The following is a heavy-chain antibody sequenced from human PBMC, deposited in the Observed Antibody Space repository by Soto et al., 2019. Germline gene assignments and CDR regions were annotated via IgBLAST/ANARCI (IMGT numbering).Heavy chain of an antibody. D-gene: IGHD1-26*01. CDR1: GFTFRDYG. CDR3: AKDWVGGSNKYYFEY. J-gene: IGHJ4*02. Sequence: GPLRLSCVASGFTFRDYGMHWVRQAPGKGLEWVAGISHHGLKEHYADSVKGRFTISRDNSKKTVYLQLNSLRGDDTAVYYCAKDWVGGSNKYYFEYWGQGTLVTVSS. CDR2: ISHHGLKE. V-gene: IGHV3-30*18.